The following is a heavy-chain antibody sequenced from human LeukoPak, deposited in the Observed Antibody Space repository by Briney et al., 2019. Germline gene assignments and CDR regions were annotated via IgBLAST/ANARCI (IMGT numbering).Heavy chain of an antibody. J-gene: IGHJ4*02. D-gene: IGHD6-19*01. CDR3: ARGLAHKFDY. V-gene: IGHV4-59*08. CDR1: GGSISTYY. Sequence: SETLSLTCTVSGGSISTYYWSWFRQPPGKGLEWIGYLYYSGSTNYNPSLKSRVTISLDTSKNKFPLKLSSVTAADTAVYYCARGLAHKFDYWGQGTLVTVSS. CDR2: LYYSGST.